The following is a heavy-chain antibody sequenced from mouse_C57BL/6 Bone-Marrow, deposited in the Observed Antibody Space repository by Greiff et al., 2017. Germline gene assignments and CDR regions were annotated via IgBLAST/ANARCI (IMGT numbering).Heavy chain of an antibody. Sequence: VQLQQSGPELVKPGASVKMSCKASGYTFTDYNMHWVKQSHGKSLEWIGYINPNNGGTSYNQKFKGKATLTVNKSSSTAYMELRSLTSEDSAVYYCARGRLRRGRYFDYWGQGTTLTVSS. J-gene: IGHJ2*01. V-gene: IGHV1-22*01. CDR1: GYTFTDYN. CDR2: INPNNGGT. D-gene: IGHD2-4*01. CDR3: ARGRLRRGRYFDY.